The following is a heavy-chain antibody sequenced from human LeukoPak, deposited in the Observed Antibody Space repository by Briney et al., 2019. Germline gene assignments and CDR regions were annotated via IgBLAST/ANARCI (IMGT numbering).Heavy chain of an antibody. CDR1: GGSISSSSYY. CDR3: ARVRYYYDSSGYTPVDY. J-gene: IGHJ4*02. Sequence: SETLSLTCTVSGGSISSSSYYWGWIRQPPGRGLEWIGSIYHSGSTYYNPSLKSRVTISVDTSKNQFSLNLSSVTAADTAVYYCARVRYYYDSSGYTPVDYWGQGTLVTVSS. V-gene: IGHV4-39*07. CDR2: IYHSGST. D-gene: IGHD3-22*01.